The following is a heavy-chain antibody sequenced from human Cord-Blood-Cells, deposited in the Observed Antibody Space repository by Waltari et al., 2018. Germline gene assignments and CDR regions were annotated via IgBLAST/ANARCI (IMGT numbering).Heavy chain of an antibody. Sequence: QVQLVESGGGVVQPGRSLRLSCASSGFTFSSYGMHWVRQAPGKGLEWVAVISYDGSNKYYADSVKGRFTISRDNSKNTLYLQMNSLRAEDTAVYYCAKGGRQLFDDWGQGTLVTVSS. D-gene: IGHD6-13*01. CDR2: ISYDGSNK. CDR3: AKGGRQLFDD. J-gene: IGHJ4*02. V-gene: IGHV3-30*18. CDR1: GFTFSSYG.